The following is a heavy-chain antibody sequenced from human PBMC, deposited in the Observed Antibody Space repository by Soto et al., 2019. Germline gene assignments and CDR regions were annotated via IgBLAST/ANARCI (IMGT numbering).Heavy chain of an antibody. CDR2: VYYTGST. D-gene: IGHD3-22*01. J-gene: IGHJ4*02. V-gene: IGHV4-59*01. CDR3: ARGRTVRDYADDSSDYFYFFDY. CDR1: GDSISTFY. Sequence: PSETLSLTCTVSGDSISTFYWGWMRQSPGKELEWIGYVYYTGSTNYNPSRKSRVTISVDRSKNQFSLKLTSANAADTAVYYCARGRTVRDYADDSSDYFYFFDYWGQGTQVTVS.